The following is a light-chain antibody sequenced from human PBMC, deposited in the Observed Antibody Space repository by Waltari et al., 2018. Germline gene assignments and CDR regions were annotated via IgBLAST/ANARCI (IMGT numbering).Light chain of an antibody. J-gene: IGKJ2*01. CDR1: QRLTKNY. V-gene: IGKV3-20*01. CDR2: GAC. Sequence: VLTQSPGTLSLSPGERATLSCRASQRLTKNYLAWYQQKPGQAPRLLIYGACSRAACIPDRFSGSGSGTDFTLTISRLEPEDFAVYYCQQYGSSIMYTFGQGTKLEIK. CDR3: QQYGSSIMYT.